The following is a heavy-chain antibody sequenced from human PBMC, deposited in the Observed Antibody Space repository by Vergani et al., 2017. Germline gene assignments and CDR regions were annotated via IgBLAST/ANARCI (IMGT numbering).Heavy chain of an antibody. CDR3: ARQGTITGTINWFDP. V-gene: IGHV1-69*04. J-gene: IGHJ5*02. Sequence: QVQLVQSGAEVKKPGSSVKVSCKASGGTFSSYAISWVRQAPGQGLEWMGRISPILGIANYAQKFQGRVTITGDKSTSTAYMELSSLRSEDTAVYYCARQGTITGTINWFDPWGQGTLVTVSS. D-gene: IGHD1-7*01. CDR2: ISPILGIA. CDR1: GGTFSSYA.